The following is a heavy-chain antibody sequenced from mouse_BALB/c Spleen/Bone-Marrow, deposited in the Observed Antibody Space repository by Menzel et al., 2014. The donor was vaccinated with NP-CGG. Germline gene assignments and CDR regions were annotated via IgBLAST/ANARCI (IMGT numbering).Heavy chain of an antibody. J-gene: IGHJ3*01. D-gene: IGHD2-14*01. CDR2: TWAGGST. V-gene: IGHV2-9*02. CDR3: ARDNYRGAWFTY. Sequence: VQGVESGPGLVAPSQSLSITCTVSGFSLXSYGVHWVRQPPGKGLEWLGVTWAGGSTNYNSALMSRLSISKDNSKSQVFLKMNSLQTDDTAMYYCARDNYRGAWFTYWGQGTLVTVSA. CDR1: GFSLXSYG.